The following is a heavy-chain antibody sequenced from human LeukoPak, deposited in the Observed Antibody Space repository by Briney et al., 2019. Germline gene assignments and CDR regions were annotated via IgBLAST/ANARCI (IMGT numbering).Heavy chain of an antibody. V-gene: IGHV4-4*08. CDR2: IYTSGST. J-gene: IGHJ6*03. D-gene: IGHD4-11*01. CDR3: ARLAYSNHGYYYYYMDV. Sequence: SETLSLTCTVSGVSISSYYWSWIRQPPGKGLEWIGYIYTSGSTNYNPSLKTRVNISVDTSKTQFSLKLSSVTAADTAVYYCARLAYSNHGYYYYYMDVWGKGTTVTVSS. CDR1: GVSISSYY.